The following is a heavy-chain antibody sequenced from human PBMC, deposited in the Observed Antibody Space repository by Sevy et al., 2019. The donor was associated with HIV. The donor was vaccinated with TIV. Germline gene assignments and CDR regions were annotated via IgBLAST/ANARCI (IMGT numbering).Heavy chain of an antibody. D-gene: IGHD4-17*01. J-gene: IGHJ6*02. CDR1: GFTLSDYY. CDR3: GRDHVKDGDLGDYYYFAMDV. V-gene: IGHV3-11*01. CDR2: ISGNDDTK. Sequence: GGSLRLSCAASGFTLSDYYMSWIRQAPGKGLEWVSYISGNDDTKYYADSVKGRFTISRDNGKNSVYLQMNSLRAEDTAVYYCGRDHVKDGDLGDYYYFAMDVWGQGTTVTVSS.